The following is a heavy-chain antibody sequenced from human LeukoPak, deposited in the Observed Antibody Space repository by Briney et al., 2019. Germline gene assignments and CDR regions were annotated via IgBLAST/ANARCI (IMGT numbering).Heavy chain of an antibody. J-gene: IGHJ4*02. CDR3: ARVRSSGWGKNFDY. D-gene: IGHD6-19*01. Sequence: PSETLSLTCAVYGGSFSSYYWSWVRQPPGKGVEWIGEINHTGSTKYNPSLKSRVSISVDTSKNQFSLKLSSVTAADTAVYYCARVRSSGWGKNFDYWGQGTLVTVSS. V-gene: IGHV4-34*01. CDR1: GGSFSSYY. CDR2: INHTGST.